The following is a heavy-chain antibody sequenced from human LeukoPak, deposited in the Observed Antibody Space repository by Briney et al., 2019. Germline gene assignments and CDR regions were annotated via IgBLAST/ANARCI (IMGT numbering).Heavy chain of an antibody. CDR3: ARDFASGSYLGPDY. CDR2: INPNSGGT. CDR1: GYTFTGYY. Sequence: GASVKVSCKASGYTFTGYYMHWVRQAPGQGLEWMGWINPNSGGTNYAQKFQGRVTMTRDTSISTAYMELSRLRSDDTAVYYCARDFASGSYLGPDYWGQGTLVTVSS. D-gene: IGHD1-26*01. V-gene: IGHV1-2*02. J-gene: IGHJ4*02.